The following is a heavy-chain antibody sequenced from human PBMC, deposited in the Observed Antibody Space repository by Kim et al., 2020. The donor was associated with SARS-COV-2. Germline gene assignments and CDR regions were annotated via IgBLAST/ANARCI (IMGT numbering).Heavy chain of an antibody. CDR2: IYSGGSST. CDR1: GFTFSDYY. D-gene: IGHD6-13*01. CDR3: AKVVAAAEYN. V-gene: IGHV3-23*03. J-gene: IGHJ4*01. Sequence: GGSLRLSCAASGFTFSDYYMSWIRQAPGKGLEWVSVIYSGGSSTYYADSVKGRFTISRDNSKNTLYLQMNSLRAEDTAVYYCAKVVAAAEYNWGHGTRVT.